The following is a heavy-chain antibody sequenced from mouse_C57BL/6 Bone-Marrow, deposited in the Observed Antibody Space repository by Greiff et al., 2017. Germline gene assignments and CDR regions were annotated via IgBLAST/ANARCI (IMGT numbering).Heavy chain of an antibody. CDR2: SRNKANDYTT. CDR3: ARDRAYDYGAMDY. D-gene: IGHD6-5*01. V-gene: IGHV7-1*01. Sequence: EVKLVESGGGLVQSGRSLRLSCATSGFTFSDFYMEWVRQAPGKGLEWIAASRNKANDYTTEYSASVKGRFIVSRDTSQSILDLHMNARRAEDTAIYYCARDRAYDYGAMDYWGQGTSVTVSS. CDR1: GFTFSDFY. J-gene: IGHJ4*01.